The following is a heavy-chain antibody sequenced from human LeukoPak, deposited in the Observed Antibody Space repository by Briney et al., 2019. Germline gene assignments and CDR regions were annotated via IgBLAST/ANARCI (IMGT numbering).Heavy chain of an antibody. CDR3: ARQVDYYDSSAAFDI. Sequence: SETLSLTCTVSGGSISSSSYYWGWIRQPPGKGPEWIGSIYYSGSTYYNPSLKSRVTISVDTSKNQFSLKLSSVTAADTAVYYCARQVDYYDSSAAFDIWGQGTMVTVSS. D-gene: IGHD3-22*01. CDR2: IYYSGST. V-gene: IGHV4-39*01. CDR1: GGSISSSSYY. J-gene: IGHJ3*02.